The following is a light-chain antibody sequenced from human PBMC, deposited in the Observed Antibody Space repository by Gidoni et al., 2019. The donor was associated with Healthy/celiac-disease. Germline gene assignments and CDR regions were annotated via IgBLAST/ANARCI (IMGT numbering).Light chain of an antibody. J-gene: IGKJ2*01. CDR1: QSVSSN. CDR3: QQYKNWPPYT. V-gene: IGKV3-15*01. Sequence: EIVMTQSPATLSVSPGERATLPCRASQSVSSNLAWYQQKPGQAPRLLIYGASTRATGIPARFSGSGSGTEFTLTISSLQSEDFAVYYCQQYKNWPPYTFGQGTKLEIK. CDR2: GAS.